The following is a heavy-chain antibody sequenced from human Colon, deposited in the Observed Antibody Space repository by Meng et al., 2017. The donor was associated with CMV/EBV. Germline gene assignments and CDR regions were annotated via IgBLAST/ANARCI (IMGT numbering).Heavy chain of an antibody. J-gene: IGHJ5*02. V-gene: IGHV3-30*02. Sequence: GESLKISCEAAGFTFSGYGMHWVRQAPGKGLEWVAFIRLDGSDKNYGDPVKGRFTISRDNSKNTLYLEMNDLRAEDTAVYYCAKVYDFWSGSQAWGQGTLVTVLL. CDR1: GFTFSGYG. D-gene: IGHD3-3*01. CDR3: AKVYDFWSGSQA. CDR2: IRLDGSDK.